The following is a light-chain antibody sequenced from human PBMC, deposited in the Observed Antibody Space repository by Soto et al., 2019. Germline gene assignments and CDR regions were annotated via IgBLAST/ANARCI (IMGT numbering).Light chain of an antibody. V-gene: IGKV3-15*01. J-gene: IGKJ2*01. CDR2: GES. CDR3: QPYNDCPVT. CDR1: QSVGSN. Sequence: EIVMTQSPATLSVSPGERATLSCRASQSVGSNLAWYRQKPGQAPRILIYGESARATGIPARFSGSGSGTEVTLTISSLQSEYLAFYYCQPYNDCPVTLGQGTYLEI.